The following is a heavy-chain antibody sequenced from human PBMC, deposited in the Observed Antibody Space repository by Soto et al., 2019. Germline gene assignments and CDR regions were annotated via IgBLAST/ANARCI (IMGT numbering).Heavy chain of an antibody. V-gene: IGHV3-48*01. D-gene: IGHD6-19*01. J-gene: IGHJ4*02. Sequence: EVQLVESGGGLVQPGGSLRLSCAASGFTFSSYGMNWVRQAPGKGLEWVSYISSSSSTIKYADSVMGRFTISRDNAKNSLYLQMNSLRVEDTAVYYCARWLYVHSSGWFFDYWGQGTLVTVSS. CDR1: GFTFSSYG. CDR2: ISSSSSTI. CDR3: ARWLYVHSSGWFFDY.